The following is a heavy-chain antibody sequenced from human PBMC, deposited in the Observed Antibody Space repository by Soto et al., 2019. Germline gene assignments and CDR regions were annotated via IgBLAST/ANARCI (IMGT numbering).Heavy chain of an antibody. J-gene: IGHJ6*02. CDR3: AMVDVYVTPSPQDV. CDR1: GYGFTSYG. D-gene: IGHD3-16*01. CDR2: INAYNGNT. V-gene: IGHV1-18*01. Sequence: QVQLVQSGAEVKNPGASVKVSCKASGYGFTSYGIGWVRQAPGQGLEWMGWINAYNGNTNYAQNLQGRVTLTTDTSTSTAYMELRSLRSNDTAVYYCAMVDVYVTPSPQDVWGQGTTVTVSS.